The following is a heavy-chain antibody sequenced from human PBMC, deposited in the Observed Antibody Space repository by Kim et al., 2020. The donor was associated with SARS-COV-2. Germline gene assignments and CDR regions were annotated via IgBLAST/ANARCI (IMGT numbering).Heavy chain of an antibody. CDR3: ARDQTARGPTTFDY. V-gene: IGHV3-74*01. Sequence: YADSVKGRFTISRDNAKNTLYLQMNSLRAEDTDVYHCARDQTARGPTTFDYWGQGTLVTVSS. D-gene: IGHD1-26*01. J-gene: IGHJ4*02.